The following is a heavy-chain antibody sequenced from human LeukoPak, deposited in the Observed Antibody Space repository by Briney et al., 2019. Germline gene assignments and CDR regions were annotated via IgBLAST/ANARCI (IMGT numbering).Heavy chain of an antibody. J-gene: IGHJ4*02. CDR2: IYYSGST. CDR1: GGSISSSSYY. CDR3: ASSGWYLLPGVY. D-gene: IGHD6-19*01. Sequence: SETLSLTCAVSGGSISSSSYYWGWIRQPPGKGLEWIGSIYYSGSTYYNPSLKSRVTISVDTSKNQFSLKLSSVTAADTAVYYCASSGWYLLPGVYWGQGTLVTVSS. V-gene: IGHV4-39*01.